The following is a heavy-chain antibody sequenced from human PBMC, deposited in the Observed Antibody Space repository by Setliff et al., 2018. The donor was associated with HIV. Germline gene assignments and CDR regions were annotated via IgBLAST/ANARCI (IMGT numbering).Heavy chain of an antibody. V-gene: IGHV1-2*06. CDR2: INPNTGGT. CDR3: ASQFGAYDSSGYEHDAFNI. CDR1: GYTFSDYY. D-gene: IGHD3-22*01. J-gene: IGHJ3*02. Sequence: ASVKVSCKASGYTFSDYYIHWVRQAPGQGFEWMGRINPNTGGTKFAQKFQGSVTMTRDTSISTAYVELRRLRSDDTAVYYCASQFGAYDSSGYEHDAFNIWGQGTMVTVSS.